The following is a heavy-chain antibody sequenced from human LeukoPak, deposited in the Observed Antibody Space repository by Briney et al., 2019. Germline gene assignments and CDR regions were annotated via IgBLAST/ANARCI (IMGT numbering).Heavy chain of an antibody. CDR2: IYYSGST. Sequence: RASETLSLTRTVSGGSISSGGYYWSWIRQHPGKGPEWIGYIYYSGSTYYNPSLKSRVTISVDTSKNQFSLKLSSVTAADTAVYYCARGYLGYDSSGFYFDYWGQGTLVTVSS. CDR3: ARGYLGYDSSGFYFDY. V-gene: IGHV4-31*03. J-gene: IGHJ4*02. CDR1: GGSISSGGYY. D-gene: IGHD3-22*01.